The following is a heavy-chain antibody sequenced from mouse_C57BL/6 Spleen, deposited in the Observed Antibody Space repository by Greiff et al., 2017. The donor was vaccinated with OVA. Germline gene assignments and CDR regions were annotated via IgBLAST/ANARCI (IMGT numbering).Heavy chain of an antibody. D-gene: IGHD1-1*01. CDR3: AIGGLGPGVEDAMDY. J-gene: IGHJ4*01. Sequence: VQLQQPGAELVKPGASVKVSCKASGYTFTSYWMHWVKQRPGQGLEWIGRIHPSDSDTNYNQKFKGKATLTVDTSSSQAYMQLSSLTSEDSTVYYCAIGGLGPGVEDAMDYWGQGTSVTVSS. V-gene: IGHV1-74*01. CDR1: GYTFTSYW. CDR2: IHPSDSDT.